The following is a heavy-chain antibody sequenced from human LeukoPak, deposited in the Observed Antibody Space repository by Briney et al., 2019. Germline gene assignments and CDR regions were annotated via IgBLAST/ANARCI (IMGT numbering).Heavy chain of an antibody. CDR1: GFTFSRYW. Sequence: GGSLRLSCAASGFTFSRYWMHWVRQAPGKGLVWVSRINSDGSSTNYADSVKGRFTISRDNAKNTLYLQMNSLRAEDTAVYYCARDNVSTLFDYWGQGTLVTASS. CDR2: INSDGSST. J-gene: IGHJ4*02. CDR3: ARDNVSTLFDY. V-gene: IGHV3-74*01. D-gene: IGHD2/OR15-2a*01.